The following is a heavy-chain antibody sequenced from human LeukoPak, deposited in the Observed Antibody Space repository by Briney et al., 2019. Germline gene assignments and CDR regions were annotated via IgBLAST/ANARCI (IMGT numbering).Heavy chain of an antibody. J-gene: IGHJ4*02. V-gene: IGHV4-38-2*02. D-gene: IGHD3-10*01. CDR3: ARLPTYGYYFDY. CDR1: GYSISSGYY. Sequence: PSETLFLTCTVSGYSISSGYYWGWIRQPPGKGLEWIGSIYHSGSTYYNPSLKSRVTISVDTSKNQFSLKLSSVTAADTAVYYCARLPTYGYYFDYWGQGTLVTVSS. CDR2: IYHSGST.